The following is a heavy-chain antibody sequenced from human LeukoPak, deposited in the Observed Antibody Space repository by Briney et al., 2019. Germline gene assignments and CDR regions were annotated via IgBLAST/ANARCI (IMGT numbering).Heavy chain of an antibody. J-gene: IGHJ4*02. CDR2: TSDSGNT. CDR1: GGSIRNYY. V-gene: IGHV4-59*01. D-gene: IGHD6-19*01. CDR3: ARWYDTGRFFDN. Sequence: SETLSLTCSVTGGSIRNYYWNWMRQPPGKGLEWIGYTSDSGNTYYNPSLKSRVTITVDTSKNQFSLKVTSATAPDMAVYYCARWYDTGRFFDNGGRDTSVTVSS.